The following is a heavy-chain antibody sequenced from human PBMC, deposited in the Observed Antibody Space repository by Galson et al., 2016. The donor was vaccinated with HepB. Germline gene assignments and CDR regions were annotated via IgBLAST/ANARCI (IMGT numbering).Heavy chain of an antibody. V-gene: IGHV4-59*01. CDR3: ARDRGDFNNGAFGWFDA. Sequence: LSLTCTVSGASISGYYLSWIRQPPGKGLEWIGYIYYSGSTNYNPSLKGRITISADTPKNQFSLRLRSVTAADTAVYYCARDRGDFNNGAFGWFDAWGRGALVTVSS. D-gene: IGHD3-10*01. CDR1: GASISGYY. J-gene: IGHJ2*01. CDR2: IYYSGST.